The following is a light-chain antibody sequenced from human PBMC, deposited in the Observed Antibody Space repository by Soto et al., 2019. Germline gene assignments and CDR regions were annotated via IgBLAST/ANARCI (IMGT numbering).Light chain of an antibody. CDR3: QQRSNWRRA. CDR2: DAS. J-gene: IGKJ1*01. Sequence: IVWTQSPATLSLSPGERATLSCRASQSVSSYLAWYQQKPGQAPRLLIYDASNRATGIPARFSGSGSGTDFTLTISSLEREDFAVYYCQQRSNWRRAFGQGTKVDIK. CDR1: QSVSSY. V-gene: IGKV3-11*01.